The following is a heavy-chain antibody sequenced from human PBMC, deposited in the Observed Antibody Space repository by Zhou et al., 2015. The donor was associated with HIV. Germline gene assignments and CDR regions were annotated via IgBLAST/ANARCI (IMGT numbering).Heavy chain of an antibody. J-gene: IGHJ6*02. CDR1: GGTFSSYA. CDR3: ARLDIVANRDYYYGMDV. V-gene: IGHV1-69*12. Sequence: QVQLVQSGAEVKKPGSSVKVSCKASGGTFSSYAISWVRQAPGQGLEWMGGIIPIFGTANYAQKFQGRVTITADESTSTAYMELSSLRSEDTAVYYCARLDIVANRDYYYGMDVWGQGTTVTVSS. D-gene: IGHD5-12*01. CDR2: IIPIFGTA.